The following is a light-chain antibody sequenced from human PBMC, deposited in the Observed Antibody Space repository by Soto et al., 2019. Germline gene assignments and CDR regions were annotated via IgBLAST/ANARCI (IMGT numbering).Light chain of an antibody. Sequence: EVVMTQSPATLSVSPGERATLSCRASQSVTTNMAWYQQKPGQAPRLLIYGASTRATGIPARFSGRGSGTDFTLTISRLEPEDFAVYYCQQYGSSPPSSTFGQGTRLEI. CDR1: QSVTTN. CDR3: QQYGSSPPSST. V-gene: IGKV3-15*01. J-gene: IGKJ5*01. CDR2: GAS.